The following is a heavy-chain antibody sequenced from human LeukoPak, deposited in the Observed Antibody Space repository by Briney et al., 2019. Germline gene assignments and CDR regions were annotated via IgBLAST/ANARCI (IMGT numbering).Heavy chain of an antibody. CDR1: GFTFRSYW. CDR3: GREVMAGATTDY. J-gene: IGHJ4*02. CDR2: IKQDGTER. Sequence: GGSLRLSCTASGFTFRSYWMNWVRQAPGKGLEWVANIKQDGTERNYVDSVRGRFTISRDNAKNSLYLQMNSLRVDDTAVYYCGREVMAGATTDYWGQGVLVAVSP. D-gene: IGHD1-26*01. V-gene: IGHV3-7*01.